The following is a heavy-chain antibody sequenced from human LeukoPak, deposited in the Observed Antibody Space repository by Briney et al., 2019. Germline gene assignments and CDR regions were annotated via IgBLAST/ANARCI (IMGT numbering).Heavy chain of an antibody. V-gene: IGHV3-21*01. CDR3: ARASPGYSSSWYGSYYYYMDV. CDR1: GFTFSSYS. Sequence: GGSLRLSCAASGFTFSSYSMNWVRQAPGKGLEWVSSISSSSSYIYYADSVKGRFTISRDNAKNSLYLQMNSLRAEDTAVYYCARASPGYSSSWYGSYYYYMDVWGKGTTVTVSS. CDR2: ISSSSSYI. J-gene: IGHJ6*03. D-gene: IGHD6-13*01.